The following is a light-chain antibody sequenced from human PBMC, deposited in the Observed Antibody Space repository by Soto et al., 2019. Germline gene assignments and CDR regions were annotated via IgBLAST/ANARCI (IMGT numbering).Light chain of an antibody. CDR1: SSDVGSYNY. J-gene: IGLJ1*01. Sequence: QSVLTQPASVSGSPGQPITISCTGTSSDVGSYNYVSWYQQHPDKAPKLMIYEVHNRPSGVSNRFSGSKSGNTASLTISGLQAEDEADYYCSSYTTRSTPLYVFGTGTKV. CDR3: SSYTTRSTPLYV. V-gene: IGLV2-14*01. CDR2: EVH.